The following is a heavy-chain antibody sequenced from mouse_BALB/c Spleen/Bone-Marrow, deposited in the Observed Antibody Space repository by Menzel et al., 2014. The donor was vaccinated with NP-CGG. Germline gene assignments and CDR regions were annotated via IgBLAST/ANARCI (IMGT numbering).Heavy chain of an antibody. Sequence: EVKLLESGPGLVKPSQSLSLTCTVTGSSITSDYAWNWIRQLPGTKLEWMGYITYSGSTSYNPSLKSRISITRDTSKNQFFLHLNSVTAEDTATYFCARDYYGSGYFDFWGQGTTLTVSS. CDR3: ARDYYGSGYFDF. D-gene: IGHD1-1*01. V-gene: IGHV3-2*02. J-gene: IGHJ2*01. CDR2: ITYSGST. CDR1: GSSITSDYA.